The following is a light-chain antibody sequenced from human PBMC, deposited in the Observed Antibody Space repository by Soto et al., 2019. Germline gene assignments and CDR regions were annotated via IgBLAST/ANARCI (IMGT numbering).Light chain of an antibody. CDR1: QTISSW. V-gene: IGKV1-5*03. Sequence: TKSPSTLSDSGGDRVTIPGRASQTISSWLAWYQQKPGKAPKLLIYKASTLKSGVPSRFSGSGSGTEFTLTISCLQPDDFAPYYCQQYGSARGWTFGQGTKVDIK. CDR2: KAS. J-gene: IGKJ1*01. CDR3: QQYGSARGWT.